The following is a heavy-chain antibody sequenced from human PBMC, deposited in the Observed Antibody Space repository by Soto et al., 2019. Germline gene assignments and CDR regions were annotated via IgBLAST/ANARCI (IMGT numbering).Heavy chain of an antibody. J-gene: IGHJ4*02. V-gene: IGHV3-23*01. CDR3: AFPTISSTGQLGFDS. CDR1: GFTFSSYA. Sequence: GGSLRLSCAASGFTFSSYAMSWVRQAPGKGLEWVSGISGSGGSIYYADSVKGRFTISRDNSKKTLYLLMNSLRAEDTAVYYCAFPTISSTGQLGFDSWGQGTQVTVSS. D-gene: IGHD1-1*01. CDR2: ISGSGGSI.